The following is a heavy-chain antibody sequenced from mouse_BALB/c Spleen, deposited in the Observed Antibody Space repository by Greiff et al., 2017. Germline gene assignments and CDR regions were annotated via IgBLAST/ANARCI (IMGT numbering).Heavy chain of an antibody. J-gene: IGHJ3*01. CDR2: INPSNGRT. D-gene: IGHD2-4*01. CDR1: GYTFTSYW. Sequence: QVQLQQPGAELVKPGASVKLSCKASGYTFTSYWMHWVKQRPGQGLEWIGEINPSNGRTNYNEKFKSKATLTVDKSSSTAYMQLSSLTSEDSAVYYCARSGYDYSWFAYWGQGTLVTVSA. CDR3: ARSGYDYSWFAY. V-gene: IGHV1S81*02.